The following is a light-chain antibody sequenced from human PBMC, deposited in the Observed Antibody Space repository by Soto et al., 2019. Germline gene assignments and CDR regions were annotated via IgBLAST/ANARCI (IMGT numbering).Light chain of an antibody. CDR1: QSISSY. CDR2: AAY. J-gene: IGKJ2*01. Sequence: DIQMTQSPSSLSASVGDRVTITCRASQSISSYLNWYQQKPGKAPKLLIYAAYSLQSGVPSSFSGSGSGTDFTLTISRKQPEDFATYYCQQSYSTPRTFGQGTKLEIK. CDR3: QQSYSTPRT. V-gene: IGKV1-39*01.